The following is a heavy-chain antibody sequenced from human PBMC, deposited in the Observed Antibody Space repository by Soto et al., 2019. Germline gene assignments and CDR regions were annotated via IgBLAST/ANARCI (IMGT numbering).Heavy chain of an antibody. CDR1: GYTFASYG. V-gene: IGHV1-18*01. CDR2: ISPYDGYT. J-gene: IGHJ6*02. Sequence: QVQLVQSGAEVKKPGASVKVSCKASGYTFASYGINWVRQAPGQGLEWLGWISPYDGYTHYAQILQGRVSMTTDTPTKTAYLDVRSLRCDDTAMYYCARGGYYDSSGARNYYFYGMNVWGQGTTFTVSS. CDR3: ARGGYYDSSGARNYYFYGMNV. D-gene: IGHD3-22*01.